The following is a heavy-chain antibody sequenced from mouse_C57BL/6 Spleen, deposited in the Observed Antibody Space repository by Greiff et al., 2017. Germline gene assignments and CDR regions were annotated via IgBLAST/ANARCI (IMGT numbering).Heavy chain of an antibody. V-gene: IGHV1-7*01. Sequence: QVQLKESGAELAKPGASVKLSCKASGYTFTSYWMHWVKQRPGQGLEWIGYINPSSGYTKYNQKFKDKATLTADKSSSTAYMQLSSLTYEDSAVYYCARACTMITAWFAYWGQGTLVTVSA. CDR1: GYTFTSYW. D-gene: IGHD2-4*01. J-gene: IGHJ3*01. CDR3: ARACTMITAWFAY. CDR2: INPSSGYT.